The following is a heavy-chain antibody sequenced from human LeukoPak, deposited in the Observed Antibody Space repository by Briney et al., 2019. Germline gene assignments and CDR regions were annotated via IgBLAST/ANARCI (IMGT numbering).Heavy chain of an antibody. CDR2: IHTSGST. Sequence: SETLSLTCTVSGGSISSYYWSWTRQPAGKGLEWIGRIHTSGSTNYNPSLKSRVTMSVDTSKNQFSLKLSSVTAADTAVYYCARSDYYDSSGYLRGFDYWGQGTLVTVSS. CDR3: ARSDYYDSSGYLRGFDY. D-gene: IGHD3-22*01. J-gene: IGHJ4*02. CDR1: GGSISSYY. V-gene: IGHV4-4*07.